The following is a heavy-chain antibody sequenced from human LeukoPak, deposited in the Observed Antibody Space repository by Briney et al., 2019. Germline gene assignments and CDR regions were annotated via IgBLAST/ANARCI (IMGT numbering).Heavy chain of an antibody. D-gene: IGHD2-15*01. CDR3: TTENLRYCSGGSCYSGIYYFDW. Sequence: GGSLRLSCAASGFAFSSAWMSWIRQAPGKGLEWVGHIKSKTHGGTTDYAAPANGRFTISRDDSKNTLYLEMNSLTTEDTAVYYCTTENLRYCSGGSCYSGIYYFDWWGQGTLVTVS. CDR2: IKSKTHGGTT. J-gene: IGHJ4*02. CDR1: GFAFSSAW. V-gene: IGHV3-15*01.